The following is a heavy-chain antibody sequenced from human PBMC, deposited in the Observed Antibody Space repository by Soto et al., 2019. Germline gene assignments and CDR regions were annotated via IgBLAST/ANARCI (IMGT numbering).Heavy chain of an antibody. CDR3: ASNRGAGYYNSPYNWFDP. J-gene: IGHJ5*02. Sequence: QVQLVQSGAEVKKPGASVKVSCKASGYTYTSYYMHWMRQAPGQGLEWMGIINPSGGSTSYAQKFQGRVTMTRDTSTSTVYMELSSLRSEDTAVYYCASNRGAGYYNSPYNWFDPWGQGTLVTVSS. V-gene: IGHV1-46*01. CDR1: GYTYTSYY. D-gene: IGHD3-9*01. CDR2: INPSGGST.